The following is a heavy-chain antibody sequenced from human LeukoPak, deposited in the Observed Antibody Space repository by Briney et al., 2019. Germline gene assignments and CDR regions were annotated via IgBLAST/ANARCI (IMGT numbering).Heavy chain of an antibody. Sequence: GGSLRLSCAASGFTFAGYAMTWVRQAPGKGLEWVSAISGSGDSTYYADSVKGRFTISRDNSKNTLYLQMNSLRAEDTAVYYCAKCSSSWSSPYFDYWGQGTLVTVSS. CDR2: ISGSGDST. CDR1: GFTFAGYA. CDR3: AKCSSSWSSPYFDY. V-gene: IGHV3-23*01. D-gene: IGHD6-13*01. J-gene: IGHJ4*02.